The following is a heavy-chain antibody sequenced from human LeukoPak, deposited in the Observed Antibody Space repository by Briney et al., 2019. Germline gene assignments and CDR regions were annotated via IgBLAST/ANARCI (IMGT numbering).Heavy chain of an antibody. CDR2: IYYSGST. Sequence: KPSETLSLTCTVSGGSISSYYWSWIRQPPGKGLEWIGYIYYSGSTNYNPSLKSRVTISVDTSKIQFSLKLSSVTAADTAVYYCARAVHSSSALDSWGQGILVIVSS. CDR3: ARAVHSSSALDS. V-gene: IGHV4-59*01. CDR1: GGSISSYY. J-gene: IGHJ4*02. D-gene: IGHD6-13*01.